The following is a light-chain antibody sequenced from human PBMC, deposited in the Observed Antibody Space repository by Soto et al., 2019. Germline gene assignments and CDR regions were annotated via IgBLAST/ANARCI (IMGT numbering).Light chain of an antibody. CDR1: QSVTID. J-gene: IGKJ1*01. V-gene: IGKV3-15*01. CDR3: QQYNYWPGT. CDR2: GAS. Sequence: EIVMTQSPATLSVSPGERATLSCRASQSVTIDLAWYQQKPGQAPRLLIYGASTRATGIPARFSGSGSGTEFTLTISSLQSEDFAVYYCQQYNYWPGTFGQGTKVDIK.